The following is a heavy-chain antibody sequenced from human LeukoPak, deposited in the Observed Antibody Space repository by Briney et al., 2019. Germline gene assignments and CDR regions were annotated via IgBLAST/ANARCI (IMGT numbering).Heavy chain of an antibody. Sequence: PGRSLRLSCAASGFSLRNHGMHWVRQAPGRGLEWMAFISYEGSNQYYAESVKGRFSISRDNSKNTLFLQMNSLRAEDTAVYYCAKRGGYESMAAFDYWGQGTLVTVSS. J-gene: IGHJ4*02. CDR1: GFSLRNHG. CDR3: AKRGGYESMAAFDY. V-gene: IGHV3-30*18. CDR2: ISYEGSNQ. D-gene: IGHD3-22*01.